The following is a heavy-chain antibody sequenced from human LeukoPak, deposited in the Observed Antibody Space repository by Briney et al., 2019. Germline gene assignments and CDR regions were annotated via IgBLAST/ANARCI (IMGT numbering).Heavy chain of an antibody. CDR1: GGSISSYY. V-gene: IGHV4-59*01. CDR3: ARVSTSPHYYYYMDV. Sequence: SETLSLTCTVSGGSISSYYWSWIRQPPGKGLECIGYIYYSGSTNYNPSLKSRVTISVDTSKNQLSLKLSSVTAADTAVYYCARVSTSPHYYYYMDVSGKGTTVTVSS. CDR2: IYYSGST. D-gene: IGHD2-2*01. J-gene: IGHJ6*03.